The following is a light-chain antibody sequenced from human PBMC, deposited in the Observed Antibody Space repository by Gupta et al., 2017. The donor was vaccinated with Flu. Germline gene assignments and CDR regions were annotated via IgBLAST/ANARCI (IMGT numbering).Light chain of an antibody. V-gene: IGLV2-23*02. J-gene: IGLJ2*01. CDR3: CSYAGTSSNVL. CDR2: VVT. CDR1: SSDVGNYNL. Sequence: QSALTPPASVSGSPGQSIPISCTEISSDVGNYNLVSWYQPHPGTAPKLMIYVVTKRPSGVPDRFSGSKYATTASMTTTELQGDDEADYYCCSYAGTSSNVLFGGGTKLTVL.